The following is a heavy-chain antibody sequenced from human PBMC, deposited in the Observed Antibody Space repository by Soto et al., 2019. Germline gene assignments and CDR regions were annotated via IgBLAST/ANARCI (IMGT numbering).Heavy chain of an antibody. CDR3: ARDVPSGIAVAGP. D-gene: IGHD6-19*01. CDR1: GYTFTGYY. J-gene: IGHJ5*02. CDR2: INPNSGGT. Sequence: GASVKVSCTASGYTFTGYYMHWVRQAPGQGLEWMGWINPNSGGTNYAQKFQGRVTVTRDTTISTAYMELSRLRSDDTAVYYCARDVPSGIAVAGPWGQGTLVTVSS. V-gene: IGHV1-2*02.